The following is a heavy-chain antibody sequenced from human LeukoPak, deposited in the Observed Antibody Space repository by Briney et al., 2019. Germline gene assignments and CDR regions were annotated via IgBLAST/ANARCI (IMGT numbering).Heavy chain of an antibody. CDR3: ARDGIAAPGTGYFYYFGLDV. CDR2: TSGYNGNT. J-gene: IGHJ6*02. V-gene: IGHV1-18*01. CDR1: GYTLTTYG. Sequence: GASVKVSCKAFGYTLTTYGITWVRQAPGQGLEWMGWTSGYNGNTNFAQKFQGRVTMTTDTSTSTAYMELRSLRSDDTAVYYCARDGIAAPGTGYFYYFGLDVWGQGTTVTVSS. D-gene: IGHD6-13*01.